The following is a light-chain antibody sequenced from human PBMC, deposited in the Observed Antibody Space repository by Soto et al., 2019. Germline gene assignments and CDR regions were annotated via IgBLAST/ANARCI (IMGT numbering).Light chain of an antibody. CDR1: QYITTY. J-gene: IGKJ3*01. CDR3: QQSYSAPYT. Sequence: DIQMTQSPSSLSASVGDRVTITCRASQYITTYLSWNHQKSGKAPKLLIFAASSLPSGVPSRFSGSGSGTYFSLTISSLQPEDFAAYYCQQSYSAPYTFGPGTKV. V-gene: IGKV1-39*01. CDR2: AAS.